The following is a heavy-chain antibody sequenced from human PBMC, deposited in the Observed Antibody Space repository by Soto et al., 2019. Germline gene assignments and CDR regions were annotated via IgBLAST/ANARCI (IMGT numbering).Heavy chain of an antibody. D-gene: IGHD5-18*01. V-gene: IGHV4-61*08. CDR1: GGSVSSGDYY. J-gene: IGHJ5*02. CDR2: IYYSGST. CDR3: ARIPVDTYMINWFDP. Sequence: SETLSLTCTVSGGSVSSGDYYWSWIRQPPGKGMEWIGYIYYSGSTNYNPSIKSRVSISHDTSKNQSSLRLTSVTAADTAVYYCARIPVDTYMINWFDPWGQGTLVTVSS.